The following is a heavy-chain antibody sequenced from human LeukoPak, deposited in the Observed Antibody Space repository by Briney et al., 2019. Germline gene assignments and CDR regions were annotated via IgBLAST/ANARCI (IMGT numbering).Heavy chain of an antibody. D-gene: IGHD5-12*01. CDR2: ISSDAMSQ. Sequence: PGGSLRLSCATSGFNFNRFAMHWVRQAPGKGLERVALISSDAMSQYYVDSVKGRFTISRDNSKNTLSLEMNSLRSEDTAVYYCVRGLSVDHYHYGMDVWGLGTTVTVS. V-gene: IGHV3-30*04. CDR1: GFNFNRFA. CDR3: VRGLSVDHYHYGMDV. J-gene: IGHJ6*02.